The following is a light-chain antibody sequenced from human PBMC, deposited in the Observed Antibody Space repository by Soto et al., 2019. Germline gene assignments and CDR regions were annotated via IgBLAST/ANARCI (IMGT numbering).Light chain of an antibody. J-gene: IGLJ2*01. CDR1: RRDIGGYDY. V-gene: IGLV2-14*01. CDR3: CSYTGSGTLI. Sequence: QSALTQPASVSGSLGQSITISCSGTRRDIGGYDYVSWYQQHPGKAPKLMIYEITYRPSGVSYRFSGSKSGNTASLTISGLQAEDEANYYCCSYTGSGTLIFGGGTKLTVL. CDR2: EIT.